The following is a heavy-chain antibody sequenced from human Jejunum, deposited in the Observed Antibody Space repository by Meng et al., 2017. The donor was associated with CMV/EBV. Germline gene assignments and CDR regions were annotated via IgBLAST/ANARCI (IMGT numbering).Heavy chain of an antibody. Sequence: TDDSIRWVRQAPGQGLEWMGCFNPNSGASNHAQKFQGRLTMTRDTSKSTVYMEVRRLRSDDTAVYYCARDLKANSVTTNGLYGLDGWGQGTTVTVSS. CDR2: FNPNSGAS. J-gene: IGHJ6*02. V-gene: IGHV1-2*02. CDR1: TDDS. CDR3: ARDLKANSVTTNGLYGLDG. D-gene: IGHD4-11*01.